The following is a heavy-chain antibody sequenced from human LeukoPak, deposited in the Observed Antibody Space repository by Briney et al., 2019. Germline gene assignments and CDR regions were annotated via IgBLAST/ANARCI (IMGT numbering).Heavy chain of an antibody. J-gene: IGHJ3*02. V-gene: IGHV4-39*01. Sequence: SETLSLTCTVSGGSISGSSYYWGWIRQPPGKGLEWIGSIYYSGSTYYNPSLKSRVTISVDTSKNQFSLKLSSVTAADTAVYYCARHEGAYPSDASDIWGQGTMVTVSS. CDR3: ARHEGAYPSDASDI. CDR2: IYYSGST. CDR1: GGSISGSSYY.